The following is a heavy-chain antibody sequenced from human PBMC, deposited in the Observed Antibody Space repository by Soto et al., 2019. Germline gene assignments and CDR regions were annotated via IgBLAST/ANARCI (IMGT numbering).Heavy chain of an antibody. CDR2: IYHSGRT. J-gene: IGHJ5*02. CDR1: SGSFSSSYW. Sequence: QVQLQESGPGLVRPSGTLSLTCAVSSGSFSSSYWWSWVRQPPGKGLEWIGEIYHSGRTNYNPSLGGRVTIAVHKSKKQFSLKLSSATAADTAVYYGAGNLVTAGVGWFDPWGQGTLVTVSS. D-gene: IGHD2-21*02. V-gene: IGHV4-4*02. CDR3: AGNLVTAGVGWFDP.